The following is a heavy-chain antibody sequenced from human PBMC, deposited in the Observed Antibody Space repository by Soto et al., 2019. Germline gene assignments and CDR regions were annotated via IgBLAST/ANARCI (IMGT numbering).Heavy chain of an antibody. J-gene: IGHJ6*02. D-gene: IGHD3-10*01. CDR3: AFSGYYYGSGSYSSGMDV. V-gene: IGHV3-21*01. Sequence: LRLSCAASGFTFSSYIMNWVRQAPGKGLEWVSSISSSSSYIYYADSVKGRFTISRDNAKNSLYLQMNSLRAEDTAVYYCAFSGYYYGSGSYSSGMDVWGQGTTVTVSS. CDR1: GFTFSSYI. CDR2: ISSSSSYI.